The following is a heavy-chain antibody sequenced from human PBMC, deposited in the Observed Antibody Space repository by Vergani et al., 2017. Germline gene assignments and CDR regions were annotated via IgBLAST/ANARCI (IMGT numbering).Heavy chain of an antibody. CDR2: INHSGST. CDR3: ARDYYGSGSYYQYNWFDP. D-gene: IGHD3-10*01. V-gene: IGHV4-38-2*02. J-gene: IGHJ5*02. CDR1: GYSISSGYY. Sequence: QVQLQESGPGLVKPSETLSLTCTVSGYSISSGYYWSWIRQPPGKGLEWIGEINHSGSTNYNPSLKSRVTISVDTSKNQFSLKLSSVTAADTAVYYCARDYYGSGSYYQYNWFDPWGQGTLVTVSS.